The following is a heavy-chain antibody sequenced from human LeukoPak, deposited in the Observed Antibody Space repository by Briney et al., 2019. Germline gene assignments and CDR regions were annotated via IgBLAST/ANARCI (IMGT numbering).Heavy chain of an antibody. J-gene: IGHJ4*02. Sequence: SETLSLTCTVSGGSIRNYYWSWIRQPPGKGLEWIGYIYHTGSTNYNPSLKSRVTISVDTSKNQFSLKLSSVTAADTAVCFCARVDDYNCLDYWGQGTLVTVSS. CDR2: IYHTGST. CDR3: ARVDDYNCLDY. V-gene: IGHV4-59*03. D-gene: IGHD5-24*01. CDR1: GGSIRNYY.